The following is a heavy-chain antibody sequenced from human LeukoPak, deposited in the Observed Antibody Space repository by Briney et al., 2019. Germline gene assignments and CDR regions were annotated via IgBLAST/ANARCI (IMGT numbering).Heavy chain of an antibody. CDR2: IKQDGSEK. Sequence: GGSLRLSCAASGFTFSDYNMNWVRQAPGKGLEWVANIKQDGSEKDYVDSMKGRFTISRDNAKNSVYLQMNSLRAEDTAVYYCARIGYSSSCFDYWGQGTLVTVSS. D-gene: IGHD6-13*01. CDR1: GFTFSDYN. V-gene: IGHV3-7*01. CDR3: ARIGYSSSCFDY. J-gene: IGHJ4*02.